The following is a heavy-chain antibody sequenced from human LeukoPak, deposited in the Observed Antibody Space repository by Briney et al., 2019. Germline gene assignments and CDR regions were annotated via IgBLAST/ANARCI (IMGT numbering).Heavy chain of an antibody. D-gene: IGHD1-26*01. CDR1: GYTFTSYY. CDR3: ARVVGATQNYFDY. J-gene: IGHJ4*02. Sequence: SVKVSCKASGYTFTSYYMHWVRQAPGQGLEWMGGIIPIFGTANYAQKFQGRVTITTDESTSTAYMELSSLRSEDTAVYYCARVVGATQNYFDYWGQGTLVTVSS. V-gene: IGHV1-69*05. CDR2: IIPIFGTA.